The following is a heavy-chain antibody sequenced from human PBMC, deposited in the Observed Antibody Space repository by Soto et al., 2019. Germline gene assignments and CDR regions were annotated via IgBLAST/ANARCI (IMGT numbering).Heavy chain of an antibody. CDR2: IYHSGSS. V-gene: IGHV4-30-2*01. CDR1: GGSISNGGYS. CDR3: ARVPSP. J-gene: IGHJ5*02. Sequence: ASETLSLTCAVSGGSISNGGYSWSWIRQPPGKGLEWIGYIYHSGSSYYNSSLKSRVTISVDRSKNQFSLKLSSVTAADTAVYYCARVPSPWGQGTLVTVSS.